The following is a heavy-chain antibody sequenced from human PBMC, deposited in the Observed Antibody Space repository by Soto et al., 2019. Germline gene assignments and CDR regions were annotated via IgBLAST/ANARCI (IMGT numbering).Heavy chain of an antibody. CDR2: INPSGGGA. J-gene: IGHJ6*02. CDR3: AKGRSLTVLAYYYHGWDV. V-gene: IGHV1-46*01. CDR1: GYTFSDYN. Sequence: QEQLVQSGAEVKKPGASVVISCKTSGYTFSDYNIFWVRQSPGQGLEFVGVINPSGGGAGYEPSLQGRVTMTRDTSTRTVYMELSSLKSEDTAVYYCAKGRSLTVLAYYYHGWDVWGQGTTVTVSS. D-gene: IGHD7-27*01.